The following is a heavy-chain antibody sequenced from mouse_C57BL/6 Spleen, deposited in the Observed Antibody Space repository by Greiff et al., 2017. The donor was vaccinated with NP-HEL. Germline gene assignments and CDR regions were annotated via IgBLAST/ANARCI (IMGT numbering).Heavy chain of an antibody. CDR2: IHPSDSDT. V-gene: IGHV1-74*01. J-gene: IGHJ3*01. CDR1: GYTFSSYW. D-gene: IGHD1-1*01. CDR3: AMDEAYYYGTFFAY. Sequence: QVQLQQPGAELVKPGASVKVSCKASGYTFSSYWMHWVKQRPGQGLEWIGRIHPSDSDTNYNQKFKGKATLTVDKSSSTAYMQLSSLTSEDSAVYYCAMDEAYYYGTFFAYWGQGTLVTVSA.